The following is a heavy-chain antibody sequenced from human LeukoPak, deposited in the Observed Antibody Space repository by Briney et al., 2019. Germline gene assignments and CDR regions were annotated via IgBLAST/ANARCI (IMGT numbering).Heavy chain of an antibody. J-gene: IGHJ6*02. CDR3: ARDPLVGATNYYYGMDV. CDR1: GYTFTSYY. Sequence: GASVKVSCKASGYTFTSYYMHWVRQAPGQGLEWMGIINPSGGSTSYAQKFQGRVTMTRDTSTSTVYMELSSPRSEDTAVYYCARDPLVGATNYYYGMDVWGQGTTVTVSS. D-gene: IGHD1-26*01. V-gene: IGHV1-46*01. CDR2: INPSGGST.